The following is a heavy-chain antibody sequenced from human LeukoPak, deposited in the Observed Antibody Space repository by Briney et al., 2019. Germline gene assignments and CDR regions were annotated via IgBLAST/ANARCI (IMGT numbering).Heavy chain of an antibody. D-gene: IGHD2-21*02. Sequence: GGSLRLSCAASGFTFTNYVMSWVRQAPGKGLEWVSAITGSGDATYYADSVKGRFTISRDNSKNTLYLQMNSLRAEDTAVYYCAKASHSSYCGGDCPYYGMDVWGQGTTVTASS. CDR1: GFTFTNYV. CDR2: ITGSGDAT. V-gene: IGHV3-23*01. J-gene: IGHJ6*02. CDR3: AKASHSSYCGGDCPYYGMDV.